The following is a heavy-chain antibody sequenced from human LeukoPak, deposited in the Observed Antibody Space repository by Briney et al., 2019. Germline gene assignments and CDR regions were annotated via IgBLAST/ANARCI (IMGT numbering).Heavy chain of an antibody. D-gene: IGHD6-19*01. J-gene: IGHJ4*02. CDR1: GFXXSXYG. CDR2: VSAATGTI. CDR3: ARNPGWAYFDS. V-gene: IGHV3-48*02. Sequence: GGSLRLSCAASGFXXSXYGMXWVXXAPGXXLEWVSYVSAATGTIYYADSVKGRFTISRDTAGNSLYLQMNSLRDEDTAVYFCARNPGWAYFDSWGQGALLTVSS.